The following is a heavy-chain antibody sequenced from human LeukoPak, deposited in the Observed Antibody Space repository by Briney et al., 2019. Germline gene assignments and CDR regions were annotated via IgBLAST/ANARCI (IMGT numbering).Heavy chain of an antibody. V-gene: IGHV4-39*07. Sequence: SETLSLTCTVSGGSISSSSYYWGWLRQPPGKGLEWIGSIYYSGSTYYNPSLKSRVTISVDTSKNQFSLKLSSVTAADTAVYYCARVRRDGYNYVDYWGQGTLVTVSS. CDR1: GGSISSSSYY. CDR3: ARVRRDGYNYVDY. D-gene: IGHD5-24*01. J-gene: IGHJ4*02. CDR2: IYYSGST.